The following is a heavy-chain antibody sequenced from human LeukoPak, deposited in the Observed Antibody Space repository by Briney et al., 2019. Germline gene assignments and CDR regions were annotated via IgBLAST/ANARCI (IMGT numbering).Heavy chain of an antibody. V-gene: IGHV1-18*01. CDR3: ARGDSSGWMWYAFDI. CDR1: GYTFTSYG. CDR2: ISAYNGNT. J-gene: IGHJ3*02. Sequence: ASVKVSCKASGYTFTSYGISWVRQAPGQGLEWMGWISAYNGNTNYAQKLQGRVTMTTDTSTSTAYMELRSLRSDDTAVYYCARGDSSGWMWYAFDIWGQGTMVTVSS. D-gene: IGHD6-19*01.